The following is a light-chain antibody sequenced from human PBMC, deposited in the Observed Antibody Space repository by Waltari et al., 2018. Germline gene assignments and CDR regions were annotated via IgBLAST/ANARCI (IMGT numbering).Light chain of an antibody. J-gene: IGKJ5*01. Sequence: DIQMTQSPSSLSASVGDRVTITCQASQDLSNYLNWYQQKPGKAPKLLIFVASNLETGVPSRCSGSESGTDVTFTISSLQPEDIATYYCQQYDNLPRSITFGQGTRLEIK. V-gene: IGKV1-33*01. CDR1: QDLSNY. CDR2: VAS. CDR3: QQYDNLPRSIT.